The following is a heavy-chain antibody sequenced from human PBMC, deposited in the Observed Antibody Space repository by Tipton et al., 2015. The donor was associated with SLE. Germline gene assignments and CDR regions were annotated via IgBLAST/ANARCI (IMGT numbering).Heavy chain of an antibody. V-gene: IGHV3-33*08. Sequence: RSLRLSCAASGFTVSSNYMSWVRQAPGKGLEWVAVIWYDGSKKYYADSVKGRFTISRDNSKNTLYLQMNSLRAEDTAVYYCARDGNYSSGWYEAYWGQGTLVTVSS. CDR1: GFTVSSNY. CDR3: ARDGNYSSGWYEAY. D-gene: IGHD6-19*01. J-gene: IGHJ4*02. CDR2: IWYDGSKK.